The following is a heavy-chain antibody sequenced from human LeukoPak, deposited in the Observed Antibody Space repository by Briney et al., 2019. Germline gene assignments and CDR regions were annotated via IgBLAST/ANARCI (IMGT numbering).Heavy chain of an antibody. Sequence: GGSLRLSCAASGFTFDDYVMHWVRQAPGKGPEWVSLISWDGGSTYYADSVKGRFTISRDNSKNSLYLQMNSLRAEDTAVYYCAKLTQWLLDAFDIWGQGTMVTVSS. CDR3: AKLTQWLLDAFDI. CDR2: ISWDGGST. CDR1: GFTFDDYV. D-gene: IGHD3-22*01. V-gene: IGHV3-43D*03. J-gene: IGHJ3*02.